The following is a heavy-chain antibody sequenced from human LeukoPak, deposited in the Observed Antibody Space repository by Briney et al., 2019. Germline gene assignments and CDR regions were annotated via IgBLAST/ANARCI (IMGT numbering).Heavy chain of an antibody. CDR3: ARERFLEWFYYYMDV. J-gene: IGHJ6*03. D-gene: IGHD3-3*01. Sequence: GGSLRLSCAASGFTFSSYSMNWVRQAQGKGLEWVSSISSSSSYIYYADSVKGRFTISRDNAKNSLYLQMNSLRAEDTAVYYCARERFLEWFYYYMDVWGKGTTVTVSS. CDR1: GFTFSSYS. CDR2: ISSSSSYI. V-gene: IGHV3-21*01.